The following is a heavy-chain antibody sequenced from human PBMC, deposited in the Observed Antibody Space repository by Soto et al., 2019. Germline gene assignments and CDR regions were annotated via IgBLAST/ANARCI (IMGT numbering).Heavy chain of an antibody. CDR2: INPATGAA. V-gene: IGHV1-2*02. CDR1: GYPVTAYY. J-gene: IGHJ3*02. CDR3: ARGGGVGVAGSAAFDM. D-gene: IGHD3-3*01. Sequence: QLHLVQSGAVVKKPGASVTVSCSASGYPVTAYYMHWVRQAPGRGLEWMGGINPATGAAKYTQTFQGRVTMPRDTSTSTVFMELSGLTSEDPGVFYCARGGGVGVAGSAAFDMWGQGTLVTVSS.